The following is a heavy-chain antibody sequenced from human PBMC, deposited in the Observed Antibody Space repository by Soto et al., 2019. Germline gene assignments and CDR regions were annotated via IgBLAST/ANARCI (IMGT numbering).Heavy chain of an antibody. CDR3: AHRRGVCRSPGGSGTSFEY. D-gene: IGHD2-15*01. Sequence: QITLKESGPTLVTPTQTLTLTCTFSGFSLTTEVGVGWIRQPPGKALEWLSLIYWDDDKRYSPSLKTRLTIAKDTHKNQVVLTMTNMDPVDSATYYFAHRRGVCRSPGGSGTSFEYWGQGIPVTVSS. CDR2: IYWDDDK. CDR1: GFSLTTEVG. V-gene: IGHV2-5*02. J-gene: IGHJ4*02.